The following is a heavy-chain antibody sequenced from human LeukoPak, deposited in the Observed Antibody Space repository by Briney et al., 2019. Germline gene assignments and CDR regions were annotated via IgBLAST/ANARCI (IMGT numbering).Heavy chain of an antibody. CDR3: ARDGELGTSFDC. V-gene: IGHV3-21*01. D-gene: IGHD1-7*01. J-gene: IGHJ4*02. CDR1: GFDFRSYS. CDR2: ISSSSRYI. Sequence: GGSLRLSCAASGFDFRSYSMKWVRQAPGKGLEWVSSISSSSRYIYYADSVKGRFTISRDNAKNSLYLQMNSLRAEDTAVYYCARDGELGTSFDCWGQGMLVTVSS.